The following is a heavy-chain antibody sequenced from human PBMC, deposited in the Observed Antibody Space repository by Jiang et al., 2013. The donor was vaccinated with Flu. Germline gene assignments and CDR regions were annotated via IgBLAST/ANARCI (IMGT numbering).Heavy chain of an antibody. D-gene: IGHD6-13*01. CDR2: IYWDDDK. V-gene: IGHV2-5*02. CDR3: AHRPTRYRSNWNGGYFDY. Sequence: KPTQTLTLTCTFSGFSLSTNGEGVGWIRQPPGKALEWLAFIYWDDDKRYSPSLRSRLTIIKDTSKNQVVLIMINMDPVDTATYYCAHRPTRYRSNWNGGYFDYWGQGSLVTVSS. J-gene: IGHJ4*02. CDR1: GFSLSTNGEG.